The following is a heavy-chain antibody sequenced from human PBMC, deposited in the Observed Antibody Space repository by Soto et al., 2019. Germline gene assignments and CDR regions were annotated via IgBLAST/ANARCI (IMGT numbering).Heavy chain of an antibody. V-gene: IGHV3-7*01. CDR2: IKQDGSEK. J-gene: IGHJ4*02. Sequence: EVQLVESGGGLVEPGGSLRLSCAASGFTFSTYWTNWVRQAPGKGLEWVANIKQDGSEKYYVDSVKGRFTISRDNAKSSLYLQMNSLRAGDTAVYYCARDWGYCSGGTCYTVLDYWGQGTLVTVSS. CDR1: GFTFSTYW. D-gene: IGHD2-15*01. CDR3: ARDWGYCSGGTCYTVLDY.